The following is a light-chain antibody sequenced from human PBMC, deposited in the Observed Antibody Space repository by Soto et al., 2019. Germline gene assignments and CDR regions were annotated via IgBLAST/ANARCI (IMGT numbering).Light chain of an antibody. CDR3: QRYGTSLPLT. CDR2: GAS. J-gene: IGKJ4*01. Sequence: EIVLTQSPGTLSLSPGDRATLSCRASQSVSSNYLAWYQQKPGQAPRLLIYGASSRATGIPDRFSGSGSGTEFTLTISRLEPEDFAVYYCQRYGTSLPLTFGGGTKVEIK. V-gene: IGKV3-20*01. CDR1: QSVSSNY.